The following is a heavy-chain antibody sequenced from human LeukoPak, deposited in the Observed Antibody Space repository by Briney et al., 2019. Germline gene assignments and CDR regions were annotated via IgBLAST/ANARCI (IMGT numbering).Heavy chain of an antibody. J-gene: IGHJ6*03. CDR2: ITGSGATT. CDR3: ARVSSGSYFGYYYYYMDV. D-gene: IGHD1-26*01. CDR1: GFTFSSFG. V-gene: IGHV3-23*01. Sequence: GGSLRLSCAASGFTFSSFGMSWVRRAPGKGPEWVSGITGSGATTYYADSVKGRFTISRDNSQNTLYLQMNSLRAEDTAVYYCARVSSGSYFGYYYYYMDVWGKGTTVTVSS.